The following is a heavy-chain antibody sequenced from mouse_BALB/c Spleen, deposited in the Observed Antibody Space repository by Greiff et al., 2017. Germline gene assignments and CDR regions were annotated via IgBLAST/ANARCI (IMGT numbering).Heavy chain of an antibody. D-gene: IGHD1-2*01. CDR1: GYSITSGYY. CDR3: ARGFITAMDY. Sequence: EVKLQESGPGLVKPSQSLSLTCSVTGYSITSGYYWNWIRQFPGNKLEWMGYISYDGSNNYNPSLKNRISITRDTSKNQFFLKLNSVTTEDTATYYCARGFITAMDYWGQGTSVTVSS. J-gene: IGHJ4*01. V-gene: IGHV3-6*02. CDR2: ISYDGSN.